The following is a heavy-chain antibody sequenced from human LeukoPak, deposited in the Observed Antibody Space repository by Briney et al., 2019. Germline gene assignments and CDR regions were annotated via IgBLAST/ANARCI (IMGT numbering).Heavy chain of an antibody. CDR3: ARGGSPDYYYGMDV. V-gene: IGHV4-39*07. Sequence: PSETLSLTCTVSGGSISSSGYYWGWIRQPPGKGLEWIGSIYYSGNTYYNPSLKSRVTISVDTSKNQFSLKLSSVTAADTAVYYCARGGSPDYYYGMDVWGQGTTVTVSS. CDR2: IYYSGNT. CDR1: GGSISSSGYY. J-gene: IGHJ6*02.